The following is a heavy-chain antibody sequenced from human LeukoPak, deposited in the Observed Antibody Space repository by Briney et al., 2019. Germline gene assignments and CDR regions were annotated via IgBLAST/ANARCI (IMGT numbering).Heavy chain of an antibody. D-gene: IGHD3-22*01. J-gene: IGHJ4*02. CDR1: GFTFSSYG. CDR2: ISYDGSNK. CDR3: AKGGYYDSSGTFDY. V-gene: IGHV3-30*18. Sequence: GGSLRLSCAASGFTFSSYGMHWVRQAPGKGLEWVAVISYDGSNKYYADSVKGRFIISRDNSKNTLYLQMNSLRAEDTAVYYCAKGGYYDSSGTFDYWGQGTLVTVSS.